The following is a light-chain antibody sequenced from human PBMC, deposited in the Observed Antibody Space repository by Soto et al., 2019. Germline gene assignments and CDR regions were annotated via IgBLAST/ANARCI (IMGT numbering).Light chain of an antibody. Sequence: DIQMTQSPSTLSASVGDRVTITCRASQSISSWLAWYQQKPGKAPKLLIYKASSLESGVPSRFSSSGSGTEFTLTISSLQPDDFATYYCQQCNSYRRTFGQGTKVEIK. J-gene: IGKJ1*01. CDR2: KAS. CDR1: QSISSW. V-gene: IGKV1-5*03. CDR3: QQCNSYRRT.